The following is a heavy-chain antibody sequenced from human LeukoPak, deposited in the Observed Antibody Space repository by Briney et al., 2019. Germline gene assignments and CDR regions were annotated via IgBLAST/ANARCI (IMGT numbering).Heavy chain of an antibody. Sequence: PGGSPRLSCAASGFTFSSYWMHWVRQAPGKGLVWVSRINSDGSSTSYADSVKGRFTISRDNAKNTLYLQMNSLRAEDTAVYYCARAEYSGGWYFYYFDYWGQGTLVTVSS. D-gene: IGHD6-19*01. J-gene: IGHJ4*02. CDR1: GFTFSSYW. V-gene: IGHV3-74*01. CDR3: ARAEYSGGWYFYYFDY. CDR2: INSDGSST.